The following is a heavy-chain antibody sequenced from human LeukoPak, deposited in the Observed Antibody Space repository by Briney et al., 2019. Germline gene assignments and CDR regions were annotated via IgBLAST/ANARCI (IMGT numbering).Heavy chain of an antibody. CDR2: ISYDGSNK. V-gene: IGHV3-30*03. J-gene: IGHJ5*02. Sequence: GGSLRLSCAASGFTFSSYSMNWVRQAPGKGLEWVAVISYDGSNKYYADPVKGRFTISRDNSKNTLYLQMNSLRAEDTAVYYCARQIAAAGPWGQGTLVTVSS. CDR3: ARQIAAAGP. D-gene: IGHD6-13*01. CDR1: GFTFSSYS.